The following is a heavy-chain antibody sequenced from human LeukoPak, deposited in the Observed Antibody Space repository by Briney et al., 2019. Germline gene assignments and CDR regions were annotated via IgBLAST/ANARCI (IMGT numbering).Heavy chain of an antibody. J-gene: IGHJ4*02. CDR2: IYYSGST. CDR3: ARGKIAVAGTFNY. V-gene: IGHV4-39*07. D-gene: IGHD6-19*01. Sequence: SETLSLTCTVSGGSISSSSYYWGWIRQPPGKGLEWIGSIYYSGSTYYNPSLKSRVTISVDTSKNQFSLKLSSVTAADTAVYYCARGKIAVAGTFNYWGQGTLVTVSS. CDR1: GGSISSSSYY.